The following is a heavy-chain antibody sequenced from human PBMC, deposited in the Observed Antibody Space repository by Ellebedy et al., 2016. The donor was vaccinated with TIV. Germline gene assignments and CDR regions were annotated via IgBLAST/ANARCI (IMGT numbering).Heavy chain of an antibody. J-gene: IGHJ3*02. CDR3: ATEGIKAARRLGAFER. Sequence: PGGSLRLSCAASGFDFSTYTMSCVRQAPGKGPEWISYISSSSTLYYADSGKGRFTISRDNAKKLLYLEMNSLRADDTAVYYCATEGIKAARRLGAFERWGQGTMVTVSS. V-gene: IGHV3-69-1*01. D-gene: IGHD6-19*01. CDR1: GFDFSTYT. CDR2: ISSSSTL.